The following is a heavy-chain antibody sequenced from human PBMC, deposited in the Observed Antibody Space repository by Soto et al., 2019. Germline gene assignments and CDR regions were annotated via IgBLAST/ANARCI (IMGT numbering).Heavy chain of an antibody. CDR1: GFTFSSYA. V-gene: IGHV3-23*01. Sequence: GGSLRLSCAASGFTFSSYAMSWVRQAPGKGLEWVSTISNSGGSTFYADSVKGRFTISRDNSKNTLYLQMNSLRAEDTAVYYCAKDRGGYCSGGSCRAFDYWGQGTLVTVSS. D-gene: IGHD2-15*01. J-gene: IGHJ4*02. CDR3: AKDRGGYCSGGSCRAFDY. CDR2: ISNSGGST.